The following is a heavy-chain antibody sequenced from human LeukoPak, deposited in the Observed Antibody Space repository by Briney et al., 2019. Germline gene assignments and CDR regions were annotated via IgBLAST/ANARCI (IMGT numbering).Heavy chain of an antibody. D-gene: IGHD4-17*01. Sequence: SVKVSCKASGGTFSSYAISWVRQAPGQGLEWMGRIILIFGTANYAQKFQGRVTITTDESTSTAYMELSSLRSEDTAVYYCASSGDYNAFDIWGQRTMVTVSS. V-gene: IGHV1-69*05. CDR1: GGTFSSYA. J-gene: IGHJ3*02. CDR3: ASSGDYNAFDI. CDR2: IILIFGTA.